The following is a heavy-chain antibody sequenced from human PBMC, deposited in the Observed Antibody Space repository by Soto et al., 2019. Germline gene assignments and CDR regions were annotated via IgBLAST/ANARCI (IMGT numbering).Heavy chain of an antibody. CDR1: GFTFSSYG. D-gene: IGHD3-10*01. CDR2: ISYDGSNK. CDR3: AKDTYYGSGSYRGVDY. V-gene: IGHV3-30*18. J-gene: IGHJ4*02. Sequence: GGSLRLSCAASGFTFSSYGMHWVRQAPGKGLEWVAVISYDGSNKYYADSVKGRFTISRDNSKNTLYLQMNSLRAEDTAVYYCAKDTYYGSGSYRGVDYWGQGTLVTVSS.